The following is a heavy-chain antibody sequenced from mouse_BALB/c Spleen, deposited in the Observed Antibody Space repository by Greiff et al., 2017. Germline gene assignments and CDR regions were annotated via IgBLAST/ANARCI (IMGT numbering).Heavy chain of an antibody. CDR3: TRDNYRYDGGVDY. V-gene: IGHV1S81*02. CDR2: INPSNGGT. J-gene: IGHJ2*01. Sequence: VQLQQPGAELVKPGASVKLSCKASGYTFTSYYMYWVKQRPGQGLEWIGGINPSNGGTNFNEKFKSKATLTVDKSSSTAYMQLSSLTSEDSADYYCTRDNYRYDGGVDYWGQGTTLTVSA. CDR1: GYTFTSYY. D-gene: IGHD2-14*01.